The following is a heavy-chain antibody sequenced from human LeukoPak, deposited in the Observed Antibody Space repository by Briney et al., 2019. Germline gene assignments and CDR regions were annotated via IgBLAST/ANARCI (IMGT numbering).Heavy chain of an antibody. CDR3: SRENGAFSPFGY. CDR2: ISLTGLT. V-gene: IGHV4-34*01. J-gene: IGHJ4*02. CDR1: GFTFSDYD. D-gene: IGHD2-8*01. Sequence: KPGGSLRLSCAASGFTFSDYDMNWVRQPPGQGLEWIGEISLTGLTHYNPSLESRVTVSLDKSKNQLSLNLTSVTAADTAVYYCSRENGAFSPFGYWGQGTLVTVLS.